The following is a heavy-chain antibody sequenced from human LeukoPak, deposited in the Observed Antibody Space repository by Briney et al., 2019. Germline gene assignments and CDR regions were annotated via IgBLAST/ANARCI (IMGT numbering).Heavy chain of an antibody. D-gene: IGHD3-10*01. CDR3: ARIQVNWFGEVTSLSPPNYGMDV. Sequence: ASVRVSCKPSGYTFTDDGISWVRQAPGQGLEWVGWISPYNGDTKYADKVLGRVTMSADISTTTAYMELRGLRSDDTAVYYCARIQVNWFGEVTSLSPPNYGMDVWGQGTTVIVSS. V-gene: IGHV1-18*01. CDR1: GYTFTDDG. J-gene: IGHJ6*02. CDR2: ISPYNGDT.